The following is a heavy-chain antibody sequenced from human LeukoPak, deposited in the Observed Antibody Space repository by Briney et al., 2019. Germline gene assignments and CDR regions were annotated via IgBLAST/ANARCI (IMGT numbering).Heavy chain of an antibody. CDR2: IYYSGST. CDR3: ARHKTYYYGSGSYYKDWFDP. D-gene: IGHD3-10*01. V-gene: IGHV4-39*01. Sequence: SETLSLTCTVSGGSISSHYYWIWIRQPPGKGLEWIGSIYYSGSTYYNPSLKSRVTISVDTSKNQFSLKLSSVTAADTAVYYCARHKTYYYGSGSYYKDWFDPWGQGTLVTVSS. CDR1: GGSISSHYY. J-gene: IGHJ5*02.